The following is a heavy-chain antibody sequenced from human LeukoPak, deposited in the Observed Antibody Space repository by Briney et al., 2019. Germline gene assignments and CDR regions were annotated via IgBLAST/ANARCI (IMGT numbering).Heavy chain of an antibody. D-gene: IGHD2-2*01. CDR2: IDPSDSYT. Sequence: KDGESLQISCKGSGYSFTSYWISWVRQMPGKGLEWMGRIDPSDSYTNYSPSFQGHVTISADKSISTAYLQWSSLKASDTAMYYCARGEYQLLLEGYWGQGTLVTVSS. J-gene: IGHJ4*02. CDR3: ARGEYQLLLEGY. V-gene: IGHV5-10-1*01. CDR1: GYSFTSYW.